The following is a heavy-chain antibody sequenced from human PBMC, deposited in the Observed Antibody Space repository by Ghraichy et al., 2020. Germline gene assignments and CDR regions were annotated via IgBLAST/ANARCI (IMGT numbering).Heavy chain of an antibody. V-gene: IGHV4-34*01. CDR2: INHSGST. J-gene: IGHJ6*03. Sequence: SETLSPTCAVYGGSFSGYYWSWIRQPPGKGLEWIGEINHSGSTNYNPSLKSRVTISVDTSKNQFSLKLSSVTAADTAVYYCAREPLPPPGYDFWSGPSGYYMDVWGKGTTVTVSS. CDR3: AREPLPPPGYDFWSGPSGYYMDV. D-gene: IGHD3-3*01. CDR1: GGSFSGYY.